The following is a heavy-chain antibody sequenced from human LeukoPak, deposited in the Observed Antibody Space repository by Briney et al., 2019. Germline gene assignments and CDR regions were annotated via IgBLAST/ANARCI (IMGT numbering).Heavy chain of an antibody. V-gene: IGHV4-30-2*01. CDR1: GGSISSGGYS. J-gene: IGHJ4*02. Sequence: SETLSLTCAVSGGSISSGGYSWSWIRQPPGKGLEWIGYIYHSGSTYYNPSLKSRVTISVDRSKNQFSLKLSSVTAADTAVYYCAGSGRYYGDYVSSWGQGTLVTVSS. D-gene: IGHD4-17*01. CDR2: IYHSGST. CDR3: AGSGRYYGDYVSS.